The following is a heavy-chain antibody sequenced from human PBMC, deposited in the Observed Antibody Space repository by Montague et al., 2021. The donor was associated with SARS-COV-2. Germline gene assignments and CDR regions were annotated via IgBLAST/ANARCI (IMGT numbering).Heavy chain of an antibody. CDR3: AKGGYGDYGHDFDF. Sequence: SLRLSCAASGFTFSRYEIHWVRQAPGKGLEWISYISSGGDTIYYTDSVKGRFTVSRDNAKNSLYLQMNSLRAEDTAVYYCAKGGYGDYGHDFDFWGQGTLVTVSS. D-gene: IGHD4-17*01. CDR1: GFTFSRYE. CDR2: ISSGGDTI. J-gene: IGHJ4*02. V-gene: IGHV3-48*03.